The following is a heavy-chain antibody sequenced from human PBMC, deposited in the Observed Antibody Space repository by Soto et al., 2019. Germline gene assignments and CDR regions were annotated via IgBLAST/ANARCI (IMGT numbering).Heavy chain of an antibody. D-gene: IGHD3-10*01. CDR2: ISYDGSNK. CDR1: GFTFSSYG. V-gene: IGHV3-30*18. J-gene: IGHJ4*02. CDR3: AKSPVVYGAGSYYFDY. Sequence: PGGSLRLSCAASGFTFSSYGMHWVRQAPGKGLEWVAVISYDGSNKYYADSVKGRFTISRDNSKNTLYLQMNSLGAEDTAVYYCAKSPVVYGAGSYYFDYWGQGTLVTVSS.